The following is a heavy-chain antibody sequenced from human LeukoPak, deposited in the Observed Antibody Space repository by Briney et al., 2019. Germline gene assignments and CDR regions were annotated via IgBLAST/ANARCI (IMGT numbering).Heavy chain of an antibody. Sequence: GGSLRLSCAASGFTFSSYAMSWVRQAPGKGLEWVSAISGSGGATYYADSVKGRFTISRDNSKNTLYLQMNSLRAEDTAVYYCAKVPVFSLTISEVVTNDAFDIWGQGTIVTVSS. D-gene: IGHD3-3*01. CDR1: GFTFSSYA. V-gene: IGHV3-23*01. J-gene: IGHJ3*02. CDR2: ISGSGGAT. CDR3: AKVPVFSLTISEVVTNDAFDI.